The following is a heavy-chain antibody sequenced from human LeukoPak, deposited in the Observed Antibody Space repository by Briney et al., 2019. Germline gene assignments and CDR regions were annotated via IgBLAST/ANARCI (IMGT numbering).Heavy chain of an antibody. CDR3: ARGGYYDSSGSKGIDY. CDR2: ISYDGSNK. J-gene: IGHJ4*02. Sequence: PGGSLRLSCAASGFTFSSYAMHWVRQAPGKGLEWVAVISYDGSNKYYADSVKGRFTISRDNSKNTLYLQMNSLRAEDTAVYYCARGGYYDSSGSKGIDYWGQGTLVTVSS. CDR1: GFTFSSYA. V-gene: IGHV3-30*04. D-gene: IGHD3-22*01.